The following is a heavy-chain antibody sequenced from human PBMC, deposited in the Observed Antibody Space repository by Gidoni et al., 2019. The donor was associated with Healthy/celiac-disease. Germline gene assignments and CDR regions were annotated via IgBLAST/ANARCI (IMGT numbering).Heavy chain of an antibody. CDR2: IRYDGSNK. D-gene: IGHD6-6*01. CDR3: AKGNGIAARPGYYYYMDV. J-gene: IGHJ6*03. V-gene: IGHV3-30*02. Sequence: QVQLVESGGGVVQPGGSLRLSCAASGFTFSSYGMHWVRQAPGKGLEWVACIRYDGSNKYYADSVKGRFTISRDNSKNTLYLQMNSLRAEDTAVYYCAKGNGIAARPGYYYYMDVWGKGTTVTVSS. CDR1: GFTFSSYG.